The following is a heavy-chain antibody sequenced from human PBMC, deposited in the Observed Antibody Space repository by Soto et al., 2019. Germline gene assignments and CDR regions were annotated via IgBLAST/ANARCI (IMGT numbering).Heavy chain of an antibody. CDR3: TTDGSGWDLSVFFDS. Sequence: QVQLVQSGAEVKKPGSSVKVSCKASGGTFSSYAISWVRQAPGQGLEWMGGIIPIFGTANYAQKFQGRVTITADESTSTAYMELSSLRSEDTAVYYCTTDGSGWDLSVFFDSWGQGTLVTVSS. J-gene: IGHJ4*02. V-gene: IGHV1-69*01. CDR2: IIPIFGTA. CDR1: GGTFSSYA. D-gene: IGHD6-19*01.